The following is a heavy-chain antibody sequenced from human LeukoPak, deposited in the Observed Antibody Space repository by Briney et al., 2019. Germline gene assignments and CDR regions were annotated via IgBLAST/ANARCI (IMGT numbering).Heavy chain of an antibody. Sequence: GGSPRLSCAASGFTVSSNYMSWVRQAPGKGLEWVANIKQDGSEKYYVDSVKGRFTISRDNAKNSLYLQMNSLRAEDTAVYYCARFGVNDYGDPFDYWGQGTLVTVSS. V-gene: IGHV3-7*01. J-gene: IGHJ4*02. CDR1: GFTVSSNY. CDR3: ARFGVNDYGDPFDY. CDR2: IKQDGSEK. D-gene: IGHD4-17*01.